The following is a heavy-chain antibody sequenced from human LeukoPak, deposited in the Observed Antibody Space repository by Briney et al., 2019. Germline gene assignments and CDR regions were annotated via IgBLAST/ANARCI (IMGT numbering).Heavy chain of an antibody. J-gene: IGHJ3*02. V-gene: IGHV4-34*01. Sequence: SETLSLTCAVYGGSFSGYYWSWIRQPPGEGLEWIGEINHSGSTNYNPSLKSRVTISIDTSKNQFSLKLSSVTAADTAVYYCARDLVTVTKGFDIWGQGTMVSVSS. CDR1: GGSFSGYY. D-gene: IGHD4-17*01. CDR2: INHSGST. CDR3: ARDLVTVTKGFDI.